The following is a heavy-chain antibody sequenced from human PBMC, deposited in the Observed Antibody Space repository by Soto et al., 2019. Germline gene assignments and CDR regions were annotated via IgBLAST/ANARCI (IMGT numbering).Heavy chain of an antibody. J-gene: IGHJ5*02. V-gene: IGHV4-34*01. CDR1: GESFSGYH. CDR2: INLSGNT. D-gene: IGHD3-16*01. Sequence: PSETLSLTCAVFGESFSGYHWTWIRQSTGKGLEWIGEINLSGNTNYNPSLKSRVTISIDTPKRQFSLKLTSVTAADTAIYYCARVLVTYGGIMVPYNWFDTWGQGNLVTVSS. CDR3: ARVLVTYGGIMVPYNWFDT.